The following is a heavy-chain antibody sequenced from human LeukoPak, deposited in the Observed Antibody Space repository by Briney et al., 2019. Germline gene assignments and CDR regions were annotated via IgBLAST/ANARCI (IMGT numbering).Heavy chain of an antibody. V-gene: IGHV3-74*01. Sequence: GGSLRLSCAASGFTFSSYWMHWVRQAPGKGLVWVSRINSDGSGTTYADSVKGRFTISRDNSKNTLYLQMGSLRAEDMAVYYCARGSVPRVSGWSSGWFDYWGQGTLVTVSS. CDR3: ARGSVPRVSGWSSGWFDY. CDR1: GFTFSSYW. D-gene: IGHD6-19*01. J-gene: IGHJ4*02. CDR2: INSDGSGT.